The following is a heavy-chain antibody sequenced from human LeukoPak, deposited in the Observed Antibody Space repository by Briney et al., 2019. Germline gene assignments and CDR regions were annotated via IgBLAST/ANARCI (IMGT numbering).Heavy chain of an antibody. V-gene: IGHV3-7*01. CDR1: GASISSSNW. D-gene: IGHD5-18*01. Sequence: ETLSLTCAVSGASISSSNWWSWVRQAPGKGLEWVACIKGDERETYHVGSVKGRFTIPRDNAQNSIYLQMDNLRAEDTAMYYCATLDSAMLRRADVGAFWGQGTLVTVSS. CDR2: IKGDERET. J-gene: IGHJ1*01. CDR3: ATLDSAMLRRADVGAF.